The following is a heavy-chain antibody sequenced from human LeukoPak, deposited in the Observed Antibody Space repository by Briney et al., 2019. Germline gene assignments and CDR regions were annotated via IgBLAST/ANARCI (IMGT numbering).Heavy chain of an antibody. V-gene: IGHV4-30-4*01. CDR2: IYYSGST. CDR1: GGSISSGDYY. Sequence: SQTLSLTCTVSGGSISSGDYYWSWIRQPPGKGLEWIGYIYYSGSTYYNPSLKSRVTISVDTSKNQFSLKLSSVTAADTAVYYCARRSKELGVVAFFDYWGQGTLVTVSS. CDR3: ARRSKELGVVAFFDY. D-gene: IGHD3-22*01. J-gene: IGHJ4*02.